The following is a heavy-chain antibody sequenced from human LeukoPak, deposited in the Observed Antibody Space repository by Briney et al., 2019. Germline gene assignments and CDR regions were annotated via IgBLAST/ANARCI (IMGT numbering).Heavy chain of an antibody. CDR3: ARVGDYALKD. V-gene: IGHV4-4*07. Sequence: SETLSLTCTVYGGSISTYYWSWIRQPAGKGLEWIGHIYTSGSTNYNPSLKSRVTMSVDTSKNQFSLKVTSVTAADTAMYYCARVGDYALKDWGQGTLVTVSS. CDR1: GGSISTYY. J-gene: IGHJ4*02. D-gene: IGHD4-17*01. CDR2: IYTSGST.